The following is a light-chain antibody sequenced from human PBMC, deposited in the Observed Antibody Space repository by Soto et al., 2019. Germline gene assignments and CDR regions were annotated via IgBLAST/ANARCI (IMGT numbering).Light chain of an antibody. CDR1: QSISRW. J-gene: IGKJ4*01. V-gene: IGKV1-5*03. CDR2: KAS. CDR3: QQYDSYVT. Sequence: DIQLTQSPSTLSASVGDRVTTTCRASQSISRWVAWYQQKPGKAPKLLIYKASSLESGVPSRFSGSGSGTEFTLTISSLQPDDFATYYCQQYDSYVTFGGGTKVDIK.